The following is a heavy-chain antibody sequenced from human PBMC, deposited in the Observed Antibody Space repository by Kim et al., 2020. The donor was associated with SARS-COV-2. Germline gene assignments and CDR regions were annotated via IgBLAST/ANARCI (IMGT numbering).Heavy chain of an antibody. CDR1: GDSISSGNW. J-gene: IGHJ4*03. CDR3: AKILGWCSATSCY. CDR2: IAYGGHV. V-gene: IGHV4-4*02. D-gene: IGHD3-3*01. Sequence: SETLSLTCTVSGDSISSGNWWTWVRQSPGKGLEWIGEIAYGGHVNYNPSLRSRVSISMDSSNNQFSLRLDSVSAADTAVYFCAKILGWCSATSCY.